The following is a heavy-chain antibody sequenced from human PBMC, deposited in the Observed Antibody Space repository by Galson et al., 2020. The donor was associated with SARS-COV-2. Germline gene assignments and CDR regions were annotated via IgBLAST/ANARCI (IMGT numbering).Heavy chain of an antibody. CDR3: ARDPQEINTVQIYYYYYGMDV. CDR2: INPSGGST. D-gene: IGHD4-4*01. CDR1: GYTFTSYY. V-gene: IGHV1-46*03. J-gene: IGHJ6*02. Sequence: ASVKVSCKASGYTFTSYYMHWVRQAPGQGLEWMGIINPSGGSTSYAQKFQGRVTMTRDTSTSTVYMELSSLRSEDTAVYYCARDPQEINTVQIYYYYYGMDVWGQGTTVTVSS.